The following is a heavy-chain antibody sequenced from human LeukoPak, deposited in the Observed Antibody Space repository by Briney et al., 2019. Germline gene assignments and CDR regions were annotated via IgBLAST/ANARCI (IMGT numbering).Heavy chain of an antibody. V-gene: IGHV4-34*01. J-gene: IGHJ5*02. CDR2: INHSGST. CDR1: GESFSGYY. CDR3: ARAYSPVSNGSHSLFDP. Sequence: SETLSLTCAVYGESFSGYYWSWIRQPPGKGLEWIGEINHSGSTSYNPSLKSRVTISEDTSKNQFSLNVNSVTAADTAIYYCARAYSPVSNGSHSLFDPWGQGTLVTVSS. D-gene: IGHD1-26*01.